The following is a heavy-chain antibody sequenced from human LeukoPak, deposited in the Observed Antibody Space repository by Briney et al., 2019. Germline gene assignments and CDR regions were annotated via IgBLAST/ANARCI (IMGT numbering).Heavy chain of an antibody. V-gene: IGHV4-61*09. J-gene: IGHJ3*02. CDR3: AATRRTTMIVVVIQDAFDI. D-gene: IGHD3-22*01. CDR2: IYSSGST. CDR1: GGSISSGSYC. Sequence: SQTLSLTCTVSGGSISSGSYCWRWIRQPAGKGLEWIGHIYSSGSTNYNPSLKSRVTISVDTSKNQFSLKLGSVTAADTAVYYCAATRRTTMIVVVIQDAFDIWGQGTMVTVSS.